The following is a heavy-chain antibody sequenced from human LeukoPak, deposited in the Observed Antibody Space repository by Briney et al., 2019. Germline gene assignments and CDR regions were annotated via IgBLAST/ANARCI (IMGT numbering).Heavy chain of an antibody. V-gene: IGHV3-48*03. CDR3: AREVEWELPDY. J-gene: IGHJ4*02. D-gene: IGHD1-26*01. CDR1: GFTFSAYE. CDR2: VTADGTNK. Sequence: GGSLRLSCAASGFTFSAYEMNWVRQAPGKGLEWVSYVTADGTNKYDADSVKGRFTISRDNAKNSLYLQMNSLRVDDTAIYYCAREVEWELPDYWGQGTLVTVSS.